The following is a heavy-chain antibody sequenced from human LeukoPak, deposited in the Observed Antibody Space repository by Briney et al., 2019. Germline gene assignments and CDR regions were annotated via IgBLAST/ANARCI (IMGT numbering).Heavy chain of an antibody. D-gene: IGHD3-16*02. CDR2: VNTDGAAT. V-gene: IGHV3-74*01. CDR3: ARDPLYYDQSWGTYRSYYFDF. J-gene: IGHJ4*01. CDR1: GFNFGDHW. Sequence: GGSLRLSCEVSGFNFGDHWMHWVRQVAGKGLLWVARVNTDGAATDYADSVQGRFTISRDNAKNTVFLRLTRLRDEDTGLYYCARDPLYYDQSWGTYRSYYFDFRGLGTRVTVSS.